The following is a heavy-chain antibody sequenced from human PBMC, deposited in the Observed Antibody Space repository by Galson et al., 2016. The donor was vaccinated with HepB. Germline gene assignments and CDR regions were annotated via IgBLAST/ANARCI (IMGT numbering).Heavy chain of an antibody. CDR2: YDPEDGET. J-gene: IGHJ3*02. V-gene: IGHV1-24*01. CDR1: GNTLSELS. CDR3: AAHRIGVVREPFDI. Sequence: SVKVSCKVSGNTLSELSMHWVRQAPGKGLEWMGGYDPEDGETIYAQKFQGRVTMTEDSSTDTAYMELSSLRSEDTARYYCAAHRIGVVREPFDIWGQGTMGTVSS. D-gene: IGHD3-3*01.